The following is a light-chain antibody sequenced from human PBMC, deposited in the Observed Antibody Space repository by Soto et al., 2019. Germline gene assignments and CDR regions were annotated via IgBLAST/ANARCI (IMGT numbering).Light chain of an antibody. J-gene: IGKJ2*01. CDR2: GTV. CDR1: QSVSSSY. CDR3: HQYSSSPYT. Sequence: EIVLTQSPGTLSLSPGERVTLSCRASQSVSSSYLAWYQQKPGQAPTIVIYGTVSRATGIPDRFSGSGSGTDFTLAISRLEHEDFAVYYCHQYSSSPYTFCQGTKVEIK. V-gene: IGKV3-20*01.